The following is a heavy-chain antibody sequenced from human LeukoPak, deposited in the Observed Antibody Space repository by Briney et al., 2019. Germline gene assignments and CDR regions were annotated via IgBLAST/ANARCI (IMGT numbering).Heavy chain of an antibody. D-gene: IGHD2-15*01. CDR2: INTSGNT. CDR1: GVSISSYY. Sequence: KPSETLSLTCTVSGVSISSYYWSWIRQAAGKGLEWIGRINTSGNTNYNPSLKSRVSLSVGTSKNQFSLKLSSVTAADTAVYYCARIYCDGGGCYWFDPWGQGTLVTVSS. V-gene: IGHV4-4*07. J-gene: IGHJ5*02. CDR3: ARIYCDGGGCYWFDP.